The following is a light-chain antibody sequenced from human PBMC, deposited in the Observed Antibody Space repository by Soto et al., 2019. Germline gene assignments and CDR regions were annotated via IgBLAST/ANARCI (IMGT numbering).Light chain of an antibody. V-gene: IGKV1-5*01. Sequence: DLQMTQSPSTLSASVGDRVTITCRASQSISSWLAWYQQKPGKAPKLLIYDASSLESGVPSRFSGSGSGTEFTLTISSLQPDDFATYYCQQYNSIRRTFGQGTKVEIK. CDR3: QQYNSIRRT. J-gene: IGKJ1*01. CDR2: DAS. CDR1: QSISSW.